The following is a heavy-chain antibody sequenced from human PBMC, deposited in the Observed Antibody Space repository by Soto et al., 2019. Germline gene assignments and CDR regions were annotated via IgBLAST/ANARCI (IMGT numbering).Heavy chain of an antibody. CDR3: VSDLLYSSSAGSNY. V-gene: IGHV3-74*01. CDR2: INSEGSAT. D-gene: IGHD6-6*01. Sequence: EVQLLESGGGLVQPGGSLRLSCAASGLTFSGYWMHWVRQAPGKGLVWVSHINSEGSATGYADSVKGRLTISRDNAKSTLYPQMNSLRAEDTAVYYCVSDLLYSSSAGSNYWGQGTLVTVSS. CDR1: GLTFSGYW. J-gene: IGHJ4*02.